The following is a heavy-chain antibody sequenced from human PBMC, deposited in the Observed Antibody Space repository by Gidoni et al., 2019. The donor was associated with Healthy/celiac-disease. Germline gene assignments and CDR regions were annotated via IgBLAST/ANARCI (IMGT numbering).Heavy chain of an antibody. V-gene: IGHV4-30-2*01. CDR3: ARDSEISEEGDYYYMDV. CDR2: VYHSGST. D-gene: IGHD3-16*02. J-gene: IGHJ6*03. CDR1: GGAISRGGYS. Sequence: QLQLQESGSGLVKPSQTLSLTCAVSGGAISRGGYSWSWIRQPPGKGLEWIGYVYHSGSTDYNPSLKSRVTISVDRSKNQFSLKLRSVTAADTAVYYCARDSEISEEGDYYYMDVWGKGTTVTVSS.